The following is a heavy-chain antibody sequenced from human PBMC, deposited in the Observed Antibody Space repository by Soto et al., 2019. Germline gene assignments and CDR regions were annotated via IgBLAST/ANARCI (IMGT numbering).Heavy chain of an antibody. Sequence: SVKVSCKASGGTFSSYAISWVRQAPGQGLEWMGGIIPIFGTANYAQKFQGRVTITADESTSTAYMELSSLRSEDTAVYYCAQGDFWSGYYLNWFDPWGQGTLVTVSS. CDR2: IIPIFGTA. V-gene: IGHV1-69*13. CDR1: GGTFSSYA. D-gene: IGHD3-3*01. CDR3: AQGDFWSGYYLNWFDP. J-gene: IGHJ5*02.